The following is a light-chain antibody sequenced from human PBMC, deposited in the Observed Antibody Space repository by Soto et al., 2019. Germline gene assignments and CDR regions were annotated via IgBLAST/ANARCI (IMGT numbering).Light chain of an antibody. J-gene: IGKJ1*01. CDR3: QQYNNWWT. Sequence: EIVMTQSPATLSVSPGERATLSCRASQSVSSSLAWYQQKPGQAPRLLIYGASTRATGIPARFSGSGSETEFTLTISSLQPEDSAVYYCQQYNNWWTFGQGTKVEIK. CDR2: GAS. V-gene: IGKV3-15*01. CDR1: QSVSSS.